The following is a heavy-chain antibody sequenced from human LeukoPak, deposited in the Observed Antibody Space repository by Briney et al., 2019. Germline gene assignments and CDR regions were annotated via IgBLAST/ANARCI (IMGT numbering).Heavy chain of an antibody. CDR2: MNPNSGNT. D-gene: IGHD3-3*01. Sequence: ASVKVSCKASGYTFTSYDINWVRQATGQGLEWMGWMNPNSGNTGYAQKFQGRVTITRNTSISTAYMELSSLRSEDTAVYYCARAGDRYYDFWSGYYHDAFDIWGQGTMVTVSS. V-gene: IGHV1-8*03. CDR3: ARAGDRYYDFWSGYYHDAFDI. CDR1: GYTFTSYD. J-gene: IGHJ3*02.